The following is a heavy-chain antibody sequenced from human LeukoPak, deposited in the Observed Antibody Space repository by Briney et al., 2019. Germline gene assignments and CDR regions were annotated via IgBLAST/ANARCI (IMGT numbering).Heavy chain of an antibody. CDR2: IYPGDSDT. D-gene: IGHD2-2*01. Sequence: GESLKISCKGSGYSFTSYWIGWVRQMPGKGLEWMGIIYPGDSDTRYSPSFQGQVTISADKSISTAYQQWSSLKASDTAMYYCARTNYCSSTSCHFDYWGQGTLVTVSS. CDR3: ARTNYCSSTSCHFDY. V-gene: IGHV5-51*01. CDR1: GYSFTSYW. J-gene: IGHJ4*02.